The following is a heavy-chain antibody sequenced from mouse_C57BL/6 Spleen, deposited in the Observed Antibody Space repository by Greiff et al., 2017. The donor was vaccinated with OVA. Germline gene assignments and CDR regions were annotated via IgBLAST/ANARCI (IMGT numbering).Heavy chain of an antibody. Sequence: EVQVVESGGGLVQPGGSLSLSCAASGFTFTDYYMSWVRQPPGKALEWLGFIRNKANGYTTEYSAYVKGRFTISRDNSHSILYLQLNTLRSEDTATYYCARSSFYSFDYWGQGTSLTVSS. J-gene: IGHJ2*02. CDR1: GFTFTDYY. V-gene: IGHV7-3*01. D-gene: IGHD2-1*01. CDR3: ARSSFYSFDY. CDR2: IRNKANGYTT.